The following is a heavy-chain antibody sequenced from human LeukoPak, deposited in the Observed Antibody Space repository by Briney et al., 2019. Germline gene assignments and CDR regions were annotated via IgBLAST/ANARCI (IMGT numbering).Heavy chain of an antibody. CDR1: GESFSGFY. Sequence: PSETLSLTCAVYGESFSGFYWSWIRQSPGKGLEWIGEINHSGSTNYNPSLKSRVTISVDTSKNQFSLKLSSVTAADTAVYYCARANIVVVVAATYPFDPWGQGTLVTVSS. V-gene: IGHV4-34*01. CDR3: ARANIVVVVAATYPFDP. J-gene: IGHJ5*02. CDR2: INHSGST. D-gene: IGHD2-15*01.